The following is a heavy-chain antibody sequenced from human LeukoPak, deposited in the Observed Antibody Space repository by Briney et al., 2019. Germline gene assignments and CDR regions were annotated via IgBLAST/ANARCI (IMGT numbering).Heavy chain of an antibody. J-gene: IGHJ3*02. CDR2: IYYSGST. CDR1: GGSISSGDYC. CDR3: ARVPLRWGDAFDI. V-gene: IGHV4-30-4*01. Sequence: SQTMSLTCTVSGGSISSGDYCWSWIREPPGKGLEWIGYIYYSGSTYYNPSLKSRVTISVATSKNQFSLKLSSVTAADTAVYYCARVPLRWGDAFDIWGQGTMVTVSS. D-gene: IGHD4-23*01.